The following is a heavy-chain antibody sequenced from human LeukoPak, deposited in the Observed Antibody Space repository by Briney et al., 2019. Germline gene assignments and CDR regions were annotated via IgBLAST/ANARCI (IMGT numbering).Heavy chain of an antibody. D-gene: IGHD3-22*01. CDR3: ARDDALDYYDSSGYYP. V-gene: IGHV3-66*01. Sequence: PGGSLRLSCAASGFTVSSNYMSWVRQAPGKGLEWVSVIYSGGSTYYADSVKGRFTISRDNSKNTLYLQMNSLRAEDTAVYYCARDDALDYYDSSGYYPWGQGTLVTVSS. CDR2: IYSGGST. CDR1: GFTVSSNY. J-gene: IGHJ5*02.